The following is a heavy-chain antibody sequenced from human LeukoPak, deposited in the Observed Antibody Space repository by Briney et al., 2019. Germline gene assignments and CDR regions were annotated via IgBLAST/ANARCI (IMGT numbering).Heavy chain of an antibody. Sequence: PSETLSLTCAVYGGSFSGYYWSWIRQPPGKGLERIGEINHSGSTNYNPSLKSRVTISVDTSKNQFSLKLSSVTAADTAVYYCARARGLWFGELLPYYYYGMDVWGQGTTVTVSS. CDR2: INHSGST. J-gene: IGHJ6*02. CDR1: GGSFSGYY. CDR3: ARARGLWFGELLPYYYYGMDV. D-gene: IGHD3-10*01. V-gene: IGHV4-34*01.